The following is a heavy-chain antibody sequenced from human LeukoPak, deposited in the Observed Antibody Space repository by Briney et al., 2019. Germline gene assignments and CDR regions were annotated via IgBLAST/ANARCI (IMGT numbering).Heavy chain of an antibody. V-gene: IGHV4-59*01. CDR1: GGSISSYY. CDR2: IYYSGST. D-gene: IGHD5-18*01. CDR3: ARASGYSYPYYYGMDV. Sequence: SETLSLTCTVSGGSISSYYWSWIRQPPGKGLEWIGYIYYSGSTNYSPSLKSRVTISVDTSENQFSLKLSSVTAADTALYYCARASGYSYPYYYGMDVWGQGTTVTVSS. J-gene: IGHJ6*02.